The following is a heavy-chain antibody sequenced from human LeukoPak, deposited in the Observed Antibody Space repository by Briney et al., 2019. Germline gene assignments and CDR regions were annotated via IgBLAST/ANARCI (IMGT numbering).Heavy chain of an antibody. Sequence: QARRSLRLSCAASGFTVSSNYMGWVRQAPRKGLEWVSVLYSDGTTYYPDSVKGRFTISRDNSQNTLYLQLDSPRAEDTAVYYCARLYDRSAYGAFDIWGQGTMVTVSS. CDR2: LYSDGTT. CDR1: GFTVSSNY. D-gene: IGHD3-22*01. V-gene: IGHV3-66*02. J-gene: IGHJ3*02. CDR3: ARLYDRSAYGAFDI.